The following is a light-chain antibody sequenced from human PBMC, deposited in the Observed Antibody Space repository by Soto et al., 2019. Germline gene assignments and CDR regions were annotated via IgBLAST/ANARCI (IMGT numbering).Light chain of an antibody. Sequence: DIVLTQSPATLSLSPGERATLSCRASQSVRCYLAWYQHKPGQAPRLLIYDASNRATGISARFSGSGSGTDFTLTISSLEPEDFAVYYCQQRSNWPGTFGQGTKLEIK. CDR1: QSVRCY. CDR2: DAS. CDR3: QQRSNWPGT. V-gene: IGKV3-11*01. J-gene: IGKJ2*01.